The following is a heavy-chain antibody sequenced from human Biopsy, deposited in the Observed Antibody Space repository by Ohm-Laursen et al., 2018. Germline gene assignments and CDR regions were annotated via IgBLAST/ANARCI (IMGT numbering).Heavy chain of an antibody. V-gene: IGHV1-2*02. Sequence: ASVKVSCKASGYTFTDSYMHWVRQAPGQGLEWMGWINPYSGGTNYAQKLQGRVTLTRDTSMSTAYMELNRLRSDDTAVYYCARGGLNYWYFDLWGRGTLVTVSS. CDR1: GYTFTDSY. CDR3: ARGGLNYWYFDL. CDR2: INPYSGGT. D-gene: IGHD1-26*01. J-gene: IGHJ2*01.